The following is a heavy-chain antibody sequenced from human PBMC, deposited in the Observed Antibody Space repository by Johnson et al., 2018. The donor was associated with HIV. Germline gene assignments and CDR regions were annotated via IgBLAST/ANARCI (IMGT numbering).Heavy chain of an antibody. CDR3: ARGYVMV. Sequence: VQLVESGGGVVQPGRSRRLSCAASGFTFSSYDMHWVRQATGKGLEWVSAIGTAGDTYYVDSVKGRFTISRDNAKNSLYLQMNSLRVEDTAVYYCARGYVMVWGQGTMVTVSS. J-gene: IGHJ3*01. D-gene: IGHD1-1*01. CDR2: IGTAGDT. V-gene: IGHV3-13*01. CDR1: GFTFSSYD.